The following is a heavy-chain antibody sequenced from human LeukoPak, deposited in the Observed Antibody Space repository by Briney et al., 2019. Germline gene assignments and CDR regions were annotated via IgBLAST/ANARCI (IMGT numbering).Heavy chain of an antibody. CDR2: IRGSGTST. V-gene: IGHV3-23*01. D-gene: IGHD4-17*01. CDR3: ARDPNGDYIGAFDFQR. CDR1: GFTFSNYA. Sequence: GGSLRLSCVGSGFTFSNYAMMWVRQTQGKRLEWALAIRGSGTSTFYADSVKGRFTIFRDNFKNTVYLQMNNLRADDSAVYYCARDPNGDYIGAFDFQRWGLGTQVTVSS. J-gene: IGHJ1*01.